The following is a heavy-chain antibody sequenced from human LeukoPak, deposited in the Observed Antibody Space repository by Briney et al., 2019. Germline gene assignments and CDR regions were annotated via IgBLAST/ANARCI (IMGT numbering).Heavy chain of an antibody. Sequence: GGSLKLFCAASGFTFSRYAMRRGRQAPGKGLEVVSALIGSGGSTYYPDSVKGRFTISRDNSKHTLYLQMNSLRAEDTAVYYCAKAAAGFGELLSYLNWCDPWGQGTLVTVS. V-gene: IGHV3-23*01. J-gene: IGHJ5*02. CDR3: AKAAAGFGELLSYLNWCDP. D-gene: IGHD3-10*01. CDR1: GFTFSRYA. CDR2: LIGSGGST.